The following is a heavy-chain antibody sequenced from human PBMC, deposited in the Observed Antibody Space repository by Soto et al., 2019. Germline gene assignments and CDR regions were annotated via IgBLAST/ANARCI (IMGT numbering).Heavy chain of an antibody. Sequence: PSETLSLTCTVSGGSISTPGYSWSWIRQPPGKAPEWIGYVYHNGNAYPKPSLKSRVTISLDGAKTQLSLRLSSVTAADTAIYYCARARVISSRNWFDPWGQGTLVTVSS. J-gene: IGHJ5*02. CDR3: ARARVISSRNWFDP. CDR2: VYHNGNA. D-gene: IGHD6-6*01. CDR1: GGSISTPGYS. V-gene: IGHV4-30-2*01.